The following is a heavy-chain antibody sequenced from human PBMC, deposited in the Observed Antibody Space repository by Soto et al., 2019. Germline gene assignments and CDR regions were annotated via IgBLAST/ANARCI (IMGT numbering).Heavy chain of an antibody. V-gene: IGHV4-59*01. D-gene: IGHD7-27*01. J-gene: IGHJ3*02. Sequence: SETLSLTCTVSGGSISSYYWSWIRQPPGKGLEWIGYIYYSGSTNYNPSLKSRVTISVDTSKNQFSLKLSSVTAADTAVYYCARALPGDPRDAFDIWGQGTMVTVSS. CDR1: GGSISSYY. CDR2: IYYSGST. CDR3: ARALPGDPRDAFDI.